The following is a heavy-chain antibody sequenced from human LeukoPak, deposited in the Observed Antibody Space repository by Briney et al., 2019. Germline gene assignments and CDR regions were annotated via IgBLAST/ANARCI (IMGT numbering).Heavy chain of an antibody. V-gene: IGHV3-30*02. Sequence: PGGSLRLSCAASGFTFSSYGMHSVRQAPGKGLEWVTFIRYDGTNKYYADSVKGRFTISRDNAKNSLYLHMNSLRAEDTAVYYCARGRGSGTYYTRGYYMDVWGKGTTVTISS. J-gene: IGHJ6*03. CDR2: IRYDGTNK. D-gene: IGHD3-10*01. CDR3: ARGRGSGTYYTRGYYMDV. CDR1: GFTFSSYG.